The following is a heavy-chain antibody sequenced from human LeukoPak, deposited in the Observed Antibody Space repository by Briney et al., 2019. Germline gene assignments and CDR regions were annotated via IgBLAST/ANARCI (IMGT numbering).Heavy chain of an antibody. CDR3: VNGGGSLQA. Sequence: SQTLSLTCAISGDSVSSNSWIRQSPSRGHEWLGRTYYRSKWYNDYAVSVKSRITINPDTSKNQFSLQLNSVTPEDTAVYYCVNGGGSLQAWGQGTLVTVSS. CDR2: TYYRSKWYN. J-gene: IGHJ5*02. V-gene: IGHV6-1*01. CDR1: GDSVSSNS. D-gene: IGHD1-26*01.